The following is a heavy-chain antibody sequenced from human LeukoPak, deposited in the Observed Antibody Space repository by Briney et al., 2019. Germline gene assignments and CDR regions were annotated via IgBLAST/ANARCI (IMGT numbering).Heavy chain of an antibody. CDR2: ISSSSSTI. D-gene: IGHD4-17*01. J-gene: IGHJ3*02. CDR1: GFTFSSYS. V-gene: IGHV3-48*01. Sequence: GGSLRLSCAVSGFTFSSYSMNWVRQAPGKGLEWVSYISSSSSTIYYADSVKGRFTISRDNAKNSLYLQMNSLRAEDTAVYYCASPASGYGDYVAAFDIWGQGTMVTVSS. CDR3: ASPASGYGDYVAAFDI.